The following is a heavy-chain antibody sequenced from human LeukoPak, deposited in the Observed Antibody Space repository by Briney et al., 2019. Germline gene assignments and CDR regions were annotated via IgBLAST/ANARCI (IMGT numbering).Heavy chain of an antibody. Sequence: SETLSLTCTVSGGSISSYYWSWIRQPAGKGLEWIGRIYTSGSTNYNPSLKSRVTISVDTSKNQFSLKLSSVTAADTAVYYCARDLPGAVAGGPLDYWGQGTLVTVSS. V-gene: IGHV4-4*07. CDR3: ARDLPGAVAGGPLDY. CDR2: IYTSGST. CDR1: GGSISSYY. J-gene: IGHJ4*02. D-gene: IGHD6-19*01.